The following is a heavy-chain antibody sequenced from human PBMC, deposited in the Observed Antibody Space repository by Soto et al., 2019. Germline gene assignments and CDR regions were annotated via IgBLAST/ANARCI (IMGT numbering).Heavy chain of an antibody. CDR2: IITIFGTA. J-gene: IGHJ6*02. CDR3: ARGRGYCSLTSRYTGLNYSYYGMDV. CDR1: GGTFSSYA. V-gene: IGHV1-69*06. Sequence: SVKVSCKASGGTFSSYAISWVRQAPGQGLEWMGGIITIFGTANYAQKFQGRVTITADKSTSTAYMELSSLRSEDTAVYYCARGRGYCSLTSRYTGLNYSYYGMDVWGQGTTVTAS. D-gene: IGHD2-2*02.